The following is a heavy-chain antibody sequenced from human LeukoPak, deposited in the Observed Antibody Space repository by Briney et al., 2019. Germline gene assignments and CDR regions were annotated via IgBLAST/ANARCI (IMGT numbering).Heavy chain of an antibody. Sequence: PSETLSLTCTVSGGSISSYYWSWIRQPPGKGLEWIGYIYYSGSTNYNPSLKSRVTISVDTSKNQFSLKLSSVTAADTAVYYCAKDHYYYGSGSYFDYWGQGTLVTVSS. J-gene: IGHJ4*02. CDR3: AKDHYYYGSGSYFDY. D-gene: IGHD3-10*01. CDR1: GGSISSYY. V-gene: IGHV4-59*12. CDR2: IYYSGST.